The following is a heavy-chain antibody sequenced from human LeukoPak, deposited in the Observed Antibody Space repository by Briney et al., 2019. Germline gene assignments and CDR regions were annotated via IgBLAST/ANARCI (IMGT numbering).Heavy chain of an antibody. CDR3: AKGSPDFPSDYGMDV. CDR2: ISYDGSNK. D-gene: IGHD3-10*01. CDR1: GFTFSSYG. V-gene: IGHV3-30*18. Sequence: GGSLRLSCAASGFTFSSYGMHWVRQAPGKGLEWVAVISYDGSNKYYADSVKGRFTISRDNSKDTLYLQMNSLRAEDTAVYYCAKGSPDFPSDYGMDVWGQGTTVTVSS. J-gene: IGHJ6*02.